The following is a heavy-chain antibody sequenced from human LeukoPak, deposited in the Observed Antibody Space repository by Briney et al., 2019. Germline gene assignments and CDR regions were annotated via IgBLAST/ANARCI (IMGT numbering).Heavy chain of an antibody. J-gene: IGHJ4*02. CDR1: GGSISSSSYY. D-gene: IGHD3-22*01. CDR2: IYYSGST. V-gene: IGHV4-39*01. CDR3: ARHVPHYYDKGGFDY. Sequence: SETLSLTCTVSGGSISSSSYYWGWIRQPPGEGLEWIGSIYYSGSTYYNPSLKSRVTISVDTSKNQFSLKLSSVTAADTAVYYCARHVPHYYDKGGFDYWGQGTLVTVSS.